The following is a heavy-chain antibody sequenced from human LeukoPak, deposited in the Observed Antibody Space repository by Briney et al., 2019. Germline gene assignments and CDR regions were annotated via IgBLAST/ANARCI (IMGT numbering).Heavy chain of an antibody. CDR3: ACLTTADAFDI. V-gene: IGHV4-59*11. CDR1: GGSISSHF. J-gene: IGHJ3*02. Sequence: PSETLSLTCSVSGGSISSHFWTWIRQPPGKGLEWIGYVYYSGNTNYNPSLRSRVTISIDTSKNQFSLRLSSVTAADTAVYYCACLTTADAFDIWGQGTMVTVSS. CDR2: VYYSGNT. D-gene: IGHD3-22*01.